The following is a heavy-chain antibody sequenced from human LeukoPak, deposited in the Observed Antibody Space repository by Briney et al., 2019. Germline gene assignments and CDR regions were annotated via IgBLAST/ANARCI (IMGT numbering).Heavy chain of an antibody. V-gene: IGHV4-30-4*08. CDR3: ARVGDIVVVPAAIPFDP. J-gene: IGHJ5*02. D-gene: IGHD2-2*01. CDR1: GGSISSGDYY. CDR2: IYYSGST. Sequence: SQTLSLTCTVSGGSISSGDYYWSWIRQPPGKGLELIGYIYYSGSTYYNPPLKSRVTISVDTSKNQFSLKLSSVTAADTAVYYCARVGDIVVVPAAIPFDPWGQGTLVTVSS.